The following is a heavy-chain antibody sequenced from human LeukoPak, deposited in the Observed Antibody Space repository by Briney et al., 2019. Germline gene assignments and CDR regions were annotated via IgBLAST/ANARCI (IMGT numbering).Heavy chain of an antibody. J-gene: IGHJ1*01. CDR1: GGSIDNYY. Sequence: SETLSLTCTVSGGSIDNYYWSWIRQPPGKGLEWIAYVYYSGTINYNPSLESRVTISVDTSKNQFSLRLTSVAAADTAVYYCARHGTAAGPFQLWGQGTLVTVSS. D-gene: IGHD2-21*02. V-gene: IGHV4-59*08. CDR2: VYYSGTI. CDR3: ARHGTAAGPFQL.